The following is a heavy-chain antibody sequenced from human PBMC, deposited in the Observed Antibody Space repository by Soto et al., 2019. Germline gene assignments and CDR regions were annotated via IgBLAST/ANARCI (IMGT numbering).Heavy chain of an antibody. CDR1: GFTFSSYG. CDR3: ARASASLMGAFDP. D-gene: IGHD3-16*01. J-gene: IGHJ5*02. Sequence: QVQLVESGGGVVQPGRSLRLSCAASGFTFSSYGMHWVRQAPGKGLEWVAVIWYDGSNKYYADSVKCRFTISRDNSKNTLYLQMNSLRAEDTAVYYCARASASLMGAFDPWGQGTLVTVSS. CDR2: IWYDGSNK. V-gene: IGHV3-33*01.